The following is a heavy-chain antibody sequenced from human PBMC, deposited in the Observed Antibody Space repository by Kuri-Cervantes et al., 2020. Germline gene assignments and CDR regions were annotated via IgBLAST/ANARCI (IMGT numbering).Heavy chain of an antibody. J-gene: IGHJ6*02. CDR3: ARARDYDFWSGYYWRLNYYYCGMDV. CDR2: IKQDGSEK. V-gene: IGHV3-7*03. Sequence: GESLKISCVASGFTFSTSWMNWVRQAPGKGLEWVANIKQDGSEKYYVDSVKGRFSISRDNAKNTLYLQMNSLRAEDTAVYYCARARDYDFWSGYYWRLNYYYCGMDVWGQGTTVTVSS. CDR1: GFTFSTSW. D-gene: IGHD3-3*01.